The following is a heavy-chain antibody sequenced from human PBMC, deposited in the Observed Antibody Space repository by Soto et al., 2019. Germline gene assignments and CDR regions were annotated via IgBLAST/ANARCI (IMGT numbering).Heavy chain of an antibody. CDR2: IYSGGST. CDR1: GFTVSNNY. D-gene: IGHD2-2*02. CDR3: ATYTSLDY. J-gene: IGHJ4*02. V-gene: IGHV3-53*02. Sequence: EVQLVETGGGLIQPGVSLRLSCAASGFTVSNNYMSWVRQAPGKGLEWVSLIYSGGSTFYADSVKGRFTISRDNSKNTLFLQMNSLRAEDTAVYVCATYTSLDYWGQGTLVTVSS.